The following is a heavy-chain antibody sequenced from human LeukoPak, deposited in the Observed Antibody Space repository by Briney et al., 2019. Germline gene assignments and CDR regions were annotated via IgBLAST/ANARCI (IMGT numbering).Heavy chain of an antibody. V-gene: IGHV3-30-3*01. Sequence: GRSLRLSCAASGFTFGSYAMHWVRQAPGKGLEWVAVISYDGSNKYYADSVKGRFTISRDNSKNTLYLQMNSLRAEDTAVYYCPRPRWAAAGTRGVVLDYWGQGTLVTVSS. CDR2: ISYDGSNK. CDR3: PRPRWAAAGTRGVVLDY. J-gene: IGHJ4*02. D-gene: IGHD6-13*01. CDR1: GFTFGSYA.